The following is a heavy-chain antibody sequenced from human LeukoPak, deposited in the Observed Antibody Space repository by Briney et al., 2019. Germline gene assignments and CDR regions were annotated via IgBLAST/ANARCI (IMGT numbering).Heavy chain of an antibody. J-gene: IGHJ5*02. V-gene: IGHV4-34*01. Sequence: SETLSLTCAVYGGSFSGYYWSWIRQPLGKGLEWIGEINHSGSTNYNPSLKSRVTISVDTSKNQFSLKLSSVTAADTAVYYCATRPTDYYDSSGPLRGTNWFDPWGQGTLVTVSS. CDR3: ATRPTDYYDSSGPLRGTNWFDP. D-gene: IGHD3-22*01. CDR2: INHSGST. CDR1: GGSFSGYY.